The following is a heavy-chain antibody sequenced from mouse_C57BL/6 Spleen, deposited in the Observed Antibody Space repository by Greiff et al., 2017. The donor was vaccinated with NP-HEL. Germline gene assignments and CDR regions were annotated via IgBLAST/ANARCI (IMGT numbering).Heavy chain of an antibody. Sequence: QVQLKESGPGLVQPSQSLSITCTVSGFSLTSYGVHWVRQSPGKGLEWLGVIWRGGSTDYNAAFMSRLSITKDNSKSQVFFKMNSLQADDTAIYYCAKNWGYDAGYAMDYWGQGTSVTVSS. D-gene: IGHD2-2*01. CDR2: IWRGGST. CDR3: AKNWGYDAGYAMDY. V-gene: IGHV2-5*01. CDR1: GFSLTSYG. J-gene: IGHJ4*01.